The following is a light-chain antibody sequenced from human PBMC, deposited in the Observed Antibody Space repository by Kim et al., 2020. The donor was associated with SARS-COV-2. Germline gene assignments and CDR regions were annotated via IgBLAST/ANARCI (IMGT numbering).Light chain of an antibody. J-gene: IGLJ2*01. CDR1: NIGSKS. V-gene: IGLV3-21*04. Sequence: SYELTQPPSVSVASGETATIPCGKDNIGSKSVHWYQQKPGQAPMLVISYDNDRPSGIPERFSGSNSGNTATLTIGRVEAGDEADYYCQVWDSTSDVVFGGGTQLTVL. CDR2: YDN. CDR3: QVWDSTSDVV.